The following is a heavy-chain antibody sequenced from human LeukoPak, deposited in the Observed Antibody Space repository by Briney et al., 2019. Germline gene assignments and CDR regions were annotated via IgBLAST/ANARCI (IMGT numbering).Heavy chain of an antibody. CDR2: ISSSSSPI. Sequence: GGSLRLSCAASGFTFSSYSMNWVRQAPGKGLEWVSYISSSSSPIYYADSVKGRFTISRDNAKNSLYLQMNSLTAEDTAVYYCARDHHRRLYDSQARDTFDIWGQGTMVTVSS. J-gene: IGHJ3*02. CDR1: GFTFSSYS. V-gene: IGHV3-48*01. CDR3: ARDHHRRLYDSQARDTFDI. D-gene: IGHD3-22*01.